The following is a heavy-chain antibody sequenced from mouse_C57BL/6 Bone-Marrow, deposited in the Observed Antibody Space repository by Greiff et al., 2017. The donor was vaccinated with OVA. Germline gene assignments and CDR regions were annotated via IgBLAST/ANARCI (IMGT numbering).Heavy chain of an antibody. CDR2: IDPEDGDT. CDR1: GFNIKDYY. J-gene: IGHJ2*01. Sequence: VQLQQSGAELVRPGASVKLSCTASGFNIKDYYMHWVKQRPEQGLEWIGRIDPEDGDTEYAPKFQGKATMTADTSSNTAYLQLSSLTSEDTAVYYCTSLYYYVRNYFDYWGQGTTLTVSS. CDR3: TSLYYYVRNYFDY. V-gene: IGHV14-1*01. D-gene: IGHD1-1*01.